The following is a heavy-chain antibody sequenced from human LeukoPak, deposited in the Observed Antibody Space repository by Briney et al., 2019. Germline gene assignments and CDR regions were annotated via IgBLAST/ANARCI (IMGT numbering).Heavy chain of an antibody. Sequence: GESLKISCKGSGYSFTSYWIGWVRQMPGKGLEWMGIIYPGDSDTRYSPSFQGQVTISADKSISTAYLQWSSLKASDTAMYYCARAISYYDFWSGKGYFDYWGQGTLVTVSS. V-gene: IGHV5-51*01. D-gene: IGHD3-3*01. J-gene: IGHJ4*02. CDR3: ARAISYYDFWSGKGYFDY. CDR2: IYPGDSDT. CDR1: GYSFTSYW.